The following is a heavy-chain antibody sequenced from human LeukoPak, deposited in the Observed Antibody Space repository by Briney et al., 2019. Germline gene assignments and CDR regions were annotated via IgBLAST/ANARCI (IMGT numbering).Heavy chain of an antibody. D-gene: IGHD3-3*01. CDR1: GFTFSSYA. V-gene: IGHV3-30-3*01. CDR2: ISYDGSNK. Sequence: GRSLRLSCAASGFTFSSYAMHWVRQAPGKGLEWVAVISYDGSNKYYADSVKGRFTISRDNAKNSLYLQMNSLRAEDTAVYYCARNQYDFWSGYYTRSPQYGMDVWGQGTTVTVSS. CDR3: ARNQYDFWSGYYTRSPQYGMDV. J-gene: IGHJ6*02.